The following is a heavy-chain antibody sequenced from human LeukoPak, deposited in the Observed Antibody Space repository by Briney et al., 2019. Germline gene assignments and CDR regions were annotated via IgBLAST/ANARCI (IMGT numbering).Heavy chain of an antibody. CDR1: GFTFDDYA. CDR3: AKGTWDYPTDY. V-gene: IGHV3-9*01. D-gene: IGHD1-7*01. J-gene: IGHJ4*02. CDR2: ISWNSGSI. Sequence: GGSLRLSCAASGFTFDDYAMHWVRQAPGKGLEWVSGISWNSGSIGYADSVKGRFTISRDNAKNSLYLQMNSLRAEDTAVYYCAKGTWDYPTDYWGQGTLVTVSS.